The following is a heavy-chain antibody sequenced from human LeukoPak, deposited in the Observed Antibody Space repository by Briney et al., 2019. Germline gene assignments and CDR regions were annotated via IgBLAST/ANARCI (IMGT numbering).Heavy chain of an antibody. D-gene: IGHD3-22*01. CDR2: INTTSGVT. CDR3: ARDHYYHDSSGYYPN. J-gene: IGHJ3*01. Sequence: ASVKVSCKSSGYTFTAFYMHWVRQAPGQGLEWMGWINTTSGVTNYAQKFQGRVTMTRDTSITTAYMELSGLRSDDTAIYYCARDHYYHDSSGYYPNWGQGTMVTVSS. V-gene: IGHV1-2*02. CDR1: GYTFTAFY.